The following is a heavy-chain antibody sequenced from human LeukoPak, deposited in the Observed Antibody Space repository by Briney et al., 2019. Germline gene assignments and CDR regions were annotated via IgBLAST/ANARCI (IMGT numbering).Heavy chain of an antibody. CDR2: ISSNGGST. CDR1: GFTFSTYA. J-gene: IGHJ3*02. D-gene: IGHD3-10*01. V-gene: IGHV3-64D*06. Sequence: GGSLRLSCSASGFTFSTYAKHWVRQAPGKGLEYVSAISSNGGSTYYADSVKGRFTIPRDNSKNTLYLQMSSLRAEDTAVYYCVNNLLWFGELLSAFDIWGQGTMVTVSS. CDR3: VNNLLWFGELLSAFDI.